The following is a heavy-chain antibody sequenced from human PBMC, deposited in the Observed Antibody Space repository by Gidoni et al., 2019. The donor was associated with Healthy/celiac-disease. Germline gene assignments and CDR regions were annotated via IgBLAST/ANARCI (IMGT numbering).Heavy chain of an antibody. J-gene: IGHJ4*02. V-gene: IGHV1-69*04. CDR2: IIPILGIA. CDR3: ARAPMRDIVVVPAAMSGYFDY. D-gene: IGHD2-2*01. Sequence: QVQLVQSGAEVKKPGSSVKVSCKASGGTFRSYAISWVRQAPGQGLEWMGRIIPILGIANYAQKFQGRVTITADKSTSTAYMELSSLRSEDTAVYYCARAPMRDIVVVPAAMSGYFDYWGQGTLVTVSS. CDR1: GGTFRSYA.